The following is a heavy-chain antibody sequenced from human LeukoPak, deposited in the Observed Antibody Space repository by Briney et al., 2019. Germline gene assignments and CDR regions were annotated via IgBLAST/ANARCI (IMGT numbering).Heavy chain of an antibody. CDR3: VRDLTIVGVAQVHH. CDR1: GFTFSIYT. D-gene: IGHD1-26*01. J-gene: IGHJ5*02. CDR2: ISTNSGTI. V-gene: IGHV3-48*01. Sequence: PGGSLRLSCAASGFTFSIYTMNWVRQAPEKGREWISYISTNSGTIWYADSVKGRFSISRDNAKNSLFLHMNSLRAEDTAVYYCVRDLTIVGVAQVHHWGQGTLVTVSS.